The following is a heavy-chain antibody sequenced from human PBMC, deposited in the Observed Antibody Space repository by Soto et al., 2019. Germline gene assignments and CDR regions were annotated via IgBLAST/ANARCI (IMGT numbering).Heavy chain of an antibody. CDR3: AMGLLPRRRVGFDY. CDR1: GGTFSIYT. Sequence: SVKVSCKASGGTFSIYTISWVRQAPGQGLEWMGRIIPILGIANYAQKFQGRVTITADKSTSTAYMELSSLRSEDTAVYYWAMGLLPRRRVGFDYCGQGTLVTVSS. D-gene: IGHD1-26*01. V-gene: IGHV1-69*02. CDR2: IIPILGIA. J-gene: IGHJ4*02.